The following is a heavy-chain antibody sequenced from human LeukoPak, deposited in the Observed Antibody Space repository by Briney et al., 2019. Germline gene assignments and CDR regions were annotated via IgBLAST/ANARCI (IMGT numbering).Heavy chain of an antibody. D-gene: IGHD6-19*01. J-gene: IGHJ4*02. Sequence: SETLSLTCAVYGGSFSGYYWSWIRQPPGKGLEWIGEINHSGSTNYNPSLKSRVTISVDTSKNQFSLKLSSVTAADTAVYYCARGRIAVAGAYLYWCQGTLVTVSS. CDR2: INHSGST. CDR1: GGSFSGYY. V-gene: IGHV4-34*01. CDR3: ARGRIAVAGAYLY.